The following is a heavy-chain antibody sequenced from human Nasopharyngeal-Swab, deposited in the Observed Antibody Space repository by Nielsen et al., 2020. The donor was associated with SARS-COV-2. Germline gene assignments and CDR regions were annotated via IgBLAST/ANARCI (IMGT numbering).Heavy chain of an antibody. D-gene: IGHD3-10*01. CDR2: ISAYNGNT. CDR1: GYTFTSYG. J-gene: IGHJ6*03. CDR3: AREKPGAMVRGVSGYYYYMDV. V-gene: IGHV1-18*01. Sequence: ASVKVSCKASGYTFTSYGISWVRQAPGQGLEWMGWISAYNGNTNYAQKLQGRVTMTTDTSTRTAYMELRSLRSDDKAVYYCAREKPGAMVRGVSGYYYYMDVWGKGTTVTVSS.